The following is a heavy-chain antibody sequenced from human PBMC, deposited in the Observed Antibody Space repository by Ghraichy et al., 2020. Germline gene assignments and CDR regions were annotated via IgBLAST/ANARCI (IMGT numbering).Heavy chain of an antibody. CDR2: IYHSGGT. D-gene: IGHD2-8*02. J-gene: IGHJ6*02. Sequence: SETLSLTCTVSGDSITSGDYYWTWLRQQPGQGLEWIGYIYHSGGTYYNPSLKRRLTISVDTSKNLFSLMLSSVTAADTAVYYCARDHAGAYYYYAMDFWGQGTTVTVAS. V-gene: IGHV4-31*03. CDR1: GDSITSGDYY. CDR3: ARDHAGAYYYYAMDF.